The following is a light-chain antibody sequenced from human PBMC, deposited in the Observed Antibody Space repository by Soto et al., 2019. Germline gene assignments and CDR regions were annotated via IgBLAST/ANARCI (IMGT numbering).Light chain of an antibody. J-gene: IGKJ4*01. CDR2: DAS. Sequence: TQSPFSRSSSVLDRVTITCRASQSVSSSYLAWYQQKPGQAPRLLIYDASNRATGIPARFSGSGSGTDFTLTISSLEPQDFAVYYCQQRSNWPLTFGGGTKVDI. CDR3: QQRSNWPLT. V-gene: IGKV3-11*01. CDR1: QSVSSSY.